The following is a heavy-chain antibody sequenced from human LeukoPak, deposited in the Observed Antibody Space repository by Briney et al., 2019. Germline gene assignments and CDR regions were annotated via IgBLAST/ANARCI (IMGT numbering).Heavy chain of an antibody. CDR3: AAHEDVDY. CDR2: ISRSSYI. V-gene: IGHV3-21*01. CDR1: GFIFDNYV. J-gene: IGHJ4*02. Sequence: GGSLRLSCAASGFIFDNYVMHWVRQAPGKGLEWVSSISRSSYIYYADSVKGRFTISRDNAKNSLYLQMNNLRAEDTAVYYCAAHEDVDYWGQGTLVTVSS.